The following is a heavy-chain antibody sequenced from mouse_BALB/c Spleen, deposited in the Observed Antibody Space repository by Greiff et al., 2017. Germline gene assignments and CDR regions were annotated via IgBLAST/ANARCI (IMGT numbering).Heavy chain of an antibody. CDR3: ARRGNWDGRDY. Sequence: EVKLQESGAELVRPGALVKLSCKASGFNITDYYMHWVKQRPEQGLEWIGWIDPENGNTIYDPKFQGKASITADTSSNTAYLQLSSLTSEDTAVYYCARRGNWDGRDYWGQGTTLTVSS. D-gene: IGHD4-1*01. J-gene: IGHJ2*01. CDR2: IDPENGNT. CDR1: GFNITDYY. V-gene: IGHV14-1*02.